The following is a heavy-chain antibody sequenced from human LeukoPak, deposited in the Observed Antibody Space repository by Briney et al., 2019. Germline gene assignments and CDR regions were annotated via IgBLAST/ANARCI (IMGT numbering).Heavy chain of an antibody. V-gene: IGHV1-18*01. CDR3: ANYDSSGPHAFDI. J-gene: IGHJ3*02. CDR1: GYTFTSYG. Sequence: ASVKVSCKASGYTFTSYGISWVRQAPGQGLEWMGWISAYNGNTNYAQKLQGRVTMTTDTSTSTAYIELRSLRSDDTAVYYCANYDSSGPHAFDIWGQGTMVTVSS. D-gene: IGHD3-22*01. CDR2: ISAYNGNT.